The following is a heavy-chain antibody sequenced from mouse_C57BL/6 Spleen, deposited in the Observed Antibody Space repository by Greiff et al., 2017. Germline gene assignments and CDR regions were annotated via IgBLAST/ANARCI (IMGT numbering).Heavy chain of an antibody. CDR1: GFTFSDYY. D-gene: IGHD1-1*01. J-gene: IGHJ4*01. CDR2: ISNGGGST. V-gene: IGHV5-12*01. CDR3: ARHDGYYGSSFAMDY. Sequence: EVQGVESGGGLVQPGGSLKLSCAASGFTFSDYYMYWVRQTPEKRLEWVAYISNGGGSTYYPDTVKGRFTISRDNAKNTLYLQMSRLKSEDTAMYYCARHDGYYGSSFAMDYWGQGTSVTVSS.